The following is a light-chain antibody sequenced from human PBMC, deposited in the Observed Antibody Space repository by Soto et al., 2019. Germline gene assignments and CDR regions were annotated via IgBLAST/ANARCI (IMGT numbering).Light chain of an antibody. J-gene: IGKJ4*01. CDR2: GAS. V-gene: IGKV3-20*01. CDR3: QQYVTSPET. Sequence: EIVLTQSPGTLSLSPGERATLFCRASQSVSSSLAWYQQKPGQAPRLLIYGASSRATGIPDRFSGSGSGTDFTLTINRLEPEDFAVYFCQQYVTSPETFGGGTKVDIK. CDR1: QSVSSS.